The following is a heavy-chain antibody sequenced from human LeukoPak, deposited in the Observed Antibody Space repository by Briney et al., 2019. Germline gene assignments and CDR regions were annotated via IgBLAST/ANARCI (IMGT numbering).Heavy chain of an antibody. CDR1: GFPFRDYA. Sequence: PGGSLRLSCAASGFPFRDYAMHWVRQAPGKGLEYVSTISSNGDITYYAESVKGRFSISRDNSKNTLFLQLGSLRAEDMAVHYCARGPQPYDDSGSRAFDIWGQGAMVTVSS. V-gene: IGHV3-64*02. D-gene: IGHD4-17*01. CDR3: ARGPQPYDDSGSRAFDI. J-gene: IGHJ3*02. CDR2: ISSNGDIT.